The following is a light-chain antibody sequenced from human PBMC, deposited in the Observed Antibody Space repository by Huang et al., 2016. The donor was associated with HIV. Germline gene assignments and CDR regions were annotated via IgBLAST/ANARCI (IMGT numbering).Light chain of an antibody. CDR1: QSISSSS. V-gene: IGKV3-20*01. J-gene: IGKJ3*01. CDR2: GAS. CDR3: HQYGSTPFT. Sequence: EIVLTQSPGTLSLSPGERATLSCRASQSISSSSLAWYLQKPGQAPTLLIHGASTRATDIPDRFSGSGSGTDFTLTISRLEPEDFAVYNCHQYGSTPFTFGPGTKVDIK.